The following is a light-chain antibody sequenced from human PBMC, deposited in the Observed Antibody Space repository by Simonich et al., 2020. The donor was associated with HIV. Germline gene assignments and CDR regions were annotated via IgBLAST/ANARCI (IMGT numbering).Light chain of an antibody. CDR1: SSDVGGYNY. J-gene: IGLJ3*02. CDR3: SSYTSSNTWV. V-gene: IGLV2-14*01. CDR2: DVS. Sequence: QSALTQPRSVSGSPGQSITISCPGTSSDVGGYNYVSWYQQHPGKAPKLMIYDVSNRPSGVSNRFSGSKSGNTASLTISGLQAEDEADYYCSSYTSSNTWVFGGGTKLTVL.